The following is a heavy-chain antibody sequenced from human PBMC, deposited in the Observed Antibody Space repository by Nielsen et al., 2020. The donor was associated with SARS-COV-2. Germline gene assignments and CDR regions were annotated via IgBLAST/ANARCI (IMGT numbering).Heavy chain of an antibody. D-gene: IGHD6-13*01. V-gene: IGHV3-30*18. J-gene: IGHJ4*02. CDR3: AKSDPIAAAGTFDY. Sequence: WIRQPPGKGLEWVAVISNDGSNKYYADSVKGRFTISRDNSKNTLYLQMNSLRAEDTAVYYCAKSDPIAAAGTFDYWGQGTLVTVSS. CDR2: ISNDGSNK.